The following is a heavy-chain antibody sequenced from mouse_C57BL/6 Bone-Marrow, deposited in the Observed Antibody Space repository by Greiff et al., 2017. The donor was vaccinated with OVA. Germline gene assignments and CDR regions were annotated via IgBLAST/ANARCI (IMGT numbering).Heavy chain of an antibody. CDR2: IHPNSGST. V-gene: IGHV1-64*01. CDR3: ARRSFTHCYAMDY. J-gene: IGHJ4*01. D-gene: IGHD1-1*01. Sequence: QVQLQQPGAELVKPGASVKLSCKASGYTFTSYWMHWVKQRPGQGLEWIGMIHPNSGSTNYNEKFKSKATLTVDKSSSTAYMQLSSLTSEDSAVYYCARRSFTHCYAMDYWGQGTSVTVSS. CDR1: GYTFTSYW.